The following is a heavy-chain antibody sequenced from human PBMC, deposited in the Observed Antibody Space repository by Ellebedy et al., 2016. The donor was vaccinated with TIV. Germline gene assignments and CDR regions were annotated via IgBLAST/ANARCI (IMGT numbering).Heavy chain of an antibody. Sequence: GESLKISXAASGFTFSSYWMHWVRQAPGKGLVWVSRMHSGGSTTDYADSVKGRFTISRGNAKNTLYLQMDSLRAEDTAVYYCARAGSYLSEAVFYWGQGTLVTVSS. CDR3: ARAGSYLSEAVFY. CDR2: MHSGGSTT. D-gene: IGHD3-10*01. V-gene: IGHV3-74*01. CDR1: GFTFSSYW. J-gene: IGHJ4*02.